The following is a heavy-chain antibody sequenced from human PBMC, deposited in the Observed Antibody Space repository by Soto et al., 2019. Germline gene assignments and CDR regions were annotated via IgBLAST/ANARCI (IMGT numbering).Heavy chain of an antibody. CDR3: ARRGRWLQLNDAFDT. Sequence: HPGGSLRLSCAASGFTFSSYWMSWVRQAPGKGLEWVANIKQDGSEKYYVDSVKGRFTISRDSAKNSLYLQMNSLRAEDTAVYYCARRGRWLQLNDAFDTWGQGTMVTVSS. CDR1: GFTFSSYW. CDR2: IKQDGSEK. J-gene: IGHJ3*02. D-gene: IGHD5-12*01. V-gene: IGHV3-7*01.